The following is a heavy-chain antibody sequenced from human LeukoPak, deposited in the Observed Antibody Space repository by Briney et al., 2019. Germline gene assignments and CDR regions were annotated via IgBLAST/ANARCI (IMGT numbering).Heavy chain of an antibody. CDR2: INHSGST. CDR3: ARGVGVYSNYPTYYYYYYMDV. V-gene: IGHV4-34*01. D-gene: IGHD4-11*01. Sequence: SETLSLTCAVYGGSFSSYYWSWIRQPPGKGLEWIGEINHSGSTNYIPSLKSRVTISVDTSKNQFSLKLSSVTAADTAVYYCARGVGVYSNYPTYYYYYYMDVWGKGTTVTVSS. CDR1: GGSFSSYY. J-gene: IGHJ6*03.